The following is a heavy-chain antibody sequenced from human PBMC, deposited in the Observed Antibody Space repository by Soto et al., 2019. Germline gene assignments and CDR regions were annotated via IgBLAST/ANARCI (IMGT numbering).Heavy chain of an antibody. CDR2: IIPIFGTA. V-gene: IGHV1-69*01. CDR1: GYTFSSYA. CDR3: ASGPMYYDFWSGYFSY. Sequence: QVQLVQSGAEVKKPGASVKVSCKASGYTFSSYAISWVRQAPGQGLEWMGGIIPIFGTANYAQKFQGRVTITADESTSTAYMELSSLRSEDTAVYYCASGPMYYDFWSGYFSYWGQGTLVTVSS. J-gene: IGHJ4*02. D-gene: IGHD3-3*01.